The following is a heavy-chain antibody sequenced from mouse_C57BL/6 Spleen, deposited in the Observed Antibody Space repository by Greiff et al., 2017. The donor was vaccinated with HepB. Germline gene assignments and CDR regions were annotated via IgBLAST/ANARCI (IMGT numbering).Heavy chain of an antibody. Sequence: QVQLQQPGAELVRPGSSVKLSCKASGYTFTSYWMHWVKQRPIQGLEWIGNIDPSDSETHYNQKFTDKATLTVDKSSSTAYMQLSSLTSEDSAVYYCAREEAGRAWFAYWGQGTLVTVSA. J-gene: IGHJ3*01. V-gene: IGHV1-52*01. CDR1: GYTFTSYW. CDR2: IDPSDSET. D-gene: IGHD4-1*01. CDR3: AREEAGRAWFAY.